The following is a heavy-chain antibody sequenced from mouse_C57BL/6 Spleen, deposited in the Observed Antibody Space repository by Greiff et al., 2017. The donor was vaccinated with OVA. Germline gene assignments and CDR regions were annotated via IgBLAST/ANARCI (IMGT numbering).Heavy chain of an antibody. D-gene: IGHD1-1*01. CDR1: GYTFTDYY. CDR2: INPNNGGT. J-gene: IGHJ2*01. Sequence: VQLQQSGPELVKPGASVKISCKASGYTFTDYYMNWVKQSHGKSLEWIGDINPNNGGTSYNQKFKGKATLTVDKSSSTAYMELRRLTSEDSAVYDCARRHYYGSSYFDYWGQGTTLTVSS. V-gene: IGHV1-26*01. CDR3: ARRHYYGSSYFDY.